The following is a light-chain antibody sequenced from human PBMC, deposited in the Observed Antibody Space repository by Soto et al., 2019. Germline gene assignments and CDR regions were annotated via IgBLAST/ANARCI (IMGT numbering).Light chain of an antibody. V-gene: IGLV2-11*01. J-gene: IGLJ3*02. Sequence: QSALTQPRSVSGSPGQSVTISCTGARSDVGGYRFVSWYQQHPDKAPKLMIYDVDKRPSGVPDRFSGSKSGNTASLTISGLPAEDEADYFCCSVSVVFTWVFGGGTKLTVL. CDR3: CSVSVVFTWV. CDR1: RSDVGGYRF. CDR2: DVD.